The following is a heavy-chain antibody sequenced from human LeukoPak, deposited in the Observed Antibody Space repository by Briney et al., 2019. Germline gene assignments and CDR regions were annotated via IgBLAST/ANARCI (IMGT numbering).Heavy chain of an antibody. Sequence: PGGSLRLSCAASGFTFSSYSMNWVRQAPGKGLEWVSSISSSSSYIYYADSVKGRFTISRDNAKNSLYLQMNNLRAEDTAVYYCARGRGYYGSGSYFDWFDPWGQGTLVTVSS. CDR1: GFTFSSYS. J-gene: IGHJ5*02. CDR3: ARGRGYYGSGSYFDWFDP. D-gene: IGHD3-10*01. V-gene: IGHV3-21*01. CDR2: ISSSSSYI.